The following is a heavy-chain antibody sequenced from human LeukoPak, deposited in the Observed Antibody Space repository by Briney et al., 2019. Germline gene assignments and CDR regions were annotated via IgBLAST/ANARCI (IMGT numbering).Heavy chain of an antibody. Sequence: PGRSLRLSCAASGFTFTNYALHWVRQAPGKGLEWVAVISYDGTNKYYAGSVKGRFTISRDNSKNTLSLQMNSLRAEDTALYYCARGFVLGAAKNYFDYWGQGALVTVSS. CDR1: GFTFTNYA. J-gene: IGHJ4*02. V-gene: IGHV3-30-3*01. CDR2: ISYDGTNK. CDR3: ARGFVLGAAKNYFDY. D-gene: IGHD2-21*02.